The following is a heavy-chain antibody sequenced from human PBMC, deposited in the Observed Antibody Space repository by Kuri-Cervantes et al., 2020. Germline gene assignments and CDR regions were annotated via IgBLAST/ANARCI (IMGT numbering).Heavy chain of an antibody. CDR3: ARENPPRYCSGGSCYKPYYYGMDV. Sequence: ASVKVSCKASGYTFTSYGISWVRQAPGQGLEWMGWISAYNGNTNYAQKLQGRVTMTTDTSTSTAYMELRNLRSDDTAVYYCARENPPRYCSGGSCYKPYYYGMDVWGQGTTVTVSS. CDR2: ISAYNGNT. J-gene: IGHJ6*02. D-gene: IGHD2-15*01. V-gene: IGHV1-18*01. CDR1: GYTFTSYG.